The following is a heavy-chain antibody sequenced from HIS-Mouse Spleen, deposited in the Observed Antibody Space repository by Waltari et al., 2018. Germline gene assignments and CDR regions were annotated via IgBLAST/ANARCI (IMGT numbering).Heavy chain of an antibody. D-gene: IGHD6-13*01. J-gene: IGHJ2*01. V-gene: IGHV4-39*07. CDR1: GGSISSSSYY. Sequence: QLQLQESGPGLVKPSETLSLTCTFSGGSISSSSYYWGRIRQPPGKGLEWIGIIYYSGSTYSNPSLKSRVTISVDTSKNQFSLKLSSVTAADTAVYYCAREIPYSSSWYDWYFDLWGRGTLVTVSS. CDR2: IYYSGST. CDR3: AREIPYSSSWYDWYFDL.